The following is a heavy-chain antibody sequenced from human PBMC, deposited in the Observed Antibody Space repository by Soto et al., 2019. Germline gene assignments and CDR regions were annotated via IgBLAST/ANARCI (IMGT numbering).Heavy chain of an antibody. CDR1: GFTFSSYG. Sequence: PVGSLRLSCAASGFTFSSYGMHWVRQAPGKGLEWVAVIWYDGSNKYYADSVKGRFTISRDNSKNTLYLQMNSLRAEDTAVYYCARDILTGSFDYWGQGTLVTVSS. D-gene: IGHD3-9*01. CDR2: IWYDGSNK. V-gene: IGHV3-33*01. J-gene: IGHJ4*02. CDR3: ARDILTGSFDY.